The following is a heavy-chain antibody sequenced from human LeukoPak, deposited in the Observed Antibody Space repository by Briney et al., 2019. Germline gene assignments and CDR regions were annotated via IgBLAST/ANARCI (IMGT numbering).Heavy chain of an antibody. J-gene: IGHJ4*02. D-gene: IGHD2-15*01. V-gene: IGHV3-23*01. CDR3: VKDGWSD. CDR2: VSGSDNT. Sequence: PGESLRVSCVASGFIFSDYGMNWVRQAPGKGLAWVPFVSGSDNTYYAESAKGRVTISRDNSKNTLYLQMNSLRAEDTAIYYCVKDGWSDWGQGTLVTVSS. CDR1: GFIFSDYG.